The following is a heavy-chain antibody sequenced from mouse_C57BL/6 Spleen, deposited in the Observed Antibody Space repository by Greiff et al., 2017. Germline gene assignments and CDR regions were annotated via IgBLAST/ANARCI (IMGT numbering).Heavy chain of an antibody. CDR2: LTPSTGGT. J-gene: IGHJ2*01. D-gene: IGHD2-3*01. V-gene: IGHV1-42*01. CDR1: GYSFTGYY. CDR3: ARNFRSSDGYSCDY. Sequence: VQLQQSGPELVKPGASVKISCKASGYSFTGYYMNWVKQSPEKSLEWIGELTPSTGGTTYNQKFKAKATLTVDKSYSTANMQLKSLTSEDSAVYYCARNFRSSDGYSCDYWGQGTTLTGSS.